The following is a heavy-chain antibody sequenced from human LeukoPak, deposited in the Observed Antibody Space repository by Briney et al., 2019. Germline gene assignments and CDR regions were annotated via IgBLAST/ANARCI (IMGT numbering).Heavy chain of an antibody. CDR3: ARGGSGSYYNDYYYYYYMDV. V-gene: IGHV4-39*07. CDR2: IYYSGST. Sequence: SETLSLTCTVSGGSISSSSYYWGWIRQPPGKGLEWIGSIYYSGSTYYKPSLKSRVTISVDTSKNQFSLKLSSVTAADTAVYYCARGGSGSYYNDYYYYYYMDVWGKGTTVTISS. CDR1: GGSISSSSYY. D-gene: IGHD3-10*01. J-gene: IGHJ6*03.